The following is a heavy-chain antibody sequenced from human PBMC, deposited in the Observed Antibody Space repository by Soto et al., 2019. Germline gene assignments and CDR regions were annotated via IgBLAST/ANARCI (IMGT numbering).Heavy chain of an antibody. CDR2: ISYDGSNK. CDR3: AKPWELEGGGFDY. Sequence: QVQLVESGGGVVQPGRSLRLSCAASGFTFSSYGMHWVRQAPGKGLEWVAVISYDGSNKYYADSVKGRFTISRDNSKNTLHLQMNSLRAEDTAVYYCAKPWELEGGGFDYWGQGTLVTVSS. J-gene: IGHJ4*02. CDR1: GFTFSSYG. V-gene: IGHV3-30*18. D-gene: IGHD1-26*01.